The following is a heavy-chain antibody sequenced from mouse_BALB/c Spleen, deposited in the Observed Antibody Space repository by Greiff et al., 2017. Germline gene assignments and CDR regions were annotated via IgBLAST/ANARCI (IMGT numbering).Heavy chain of an antibody. J-gene: IGHJ4*01. V-gene: IGHV1-18*01. CDR1: GYTFTDYN. CDR2: INPNNGGT. D-gene: IGHD1-1*01. Sequence: EVQLQPSGPELVKPGASVKIPCKASGYTFTDYNMDWVKQSHGKSLEWIGDINPNNGGTIYNQKFMGKATLTVVKSSSTAYMELRSLTSEDTAVYYCARGFITTVVAPSYYAMDYWGQGTSVTVSS. CDR3: ARGFITTVVAPSYYAMDY.